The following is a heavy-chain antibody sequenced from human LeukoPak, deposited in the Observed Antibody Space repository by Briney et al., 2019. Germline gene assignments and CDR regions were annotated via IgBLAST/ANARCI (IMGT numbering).Heavy chain of an antibody. D-gene: IGHD6-6*01. CDR3: ARGGHSSSPDY. V-gene: IGHV3-30-3*01. J-gene: IGHJ4*02. CDR1: GFTFSSYA. CDR2: ISYDGSNK. Sequence: GGSLRLSCAASGFTFSSYAMHWVRQAPGKGLEWVAVISYDGSNKYYADSVKGRFTISRDNSKNTLYLQMNSLRAEDTAVYYCARGGHSSSPDYWGQGTLVTVSS.